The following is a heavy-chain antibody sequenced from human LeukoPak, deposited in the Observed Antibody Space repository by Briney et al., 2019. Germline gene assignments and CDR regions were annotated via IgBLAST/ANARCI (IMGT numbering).Heavy chain of an antibody. CDR3: TRDSGTYNWFDP. CDR1: GFTFSGSA. CDR2: IDKKDKGYAT. D-gene: IGHD1-26*01. Sequence: AGSLTLTCAVSGFTFSGSAIHWVRQSYGQGLERVGQIDKKDKGYATATAYAASVKGRFTISRDDSINTAYLQMKSLKTEDTALYYGTRDSGTYNWFDPWGQGTLVTVSS. J-gene: IGHJ5*02. V-gene: IGHV3-73*01.